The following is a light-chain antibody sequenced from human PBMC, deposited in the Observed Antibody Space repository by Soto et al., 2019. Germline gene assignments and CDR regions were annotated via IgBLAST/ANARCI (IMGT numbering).Light chain of an antibody. CDR3: QQRSNWPPTWT. Sequence: EIVLTQSPATLSLSPGERATLSCRASQNIDSYLAWYQQKPGQAPRLLLYEASNRPTGIPSRFSGSGSGTHFTLTISSLEPEDVAVYYCQQRSNWPPTWTFGQGTKVEIK. V-gene: IGKV3-11*01. CDR2: EAS. J-gene: IGKJ1*01. CDR1: QNIDSY.